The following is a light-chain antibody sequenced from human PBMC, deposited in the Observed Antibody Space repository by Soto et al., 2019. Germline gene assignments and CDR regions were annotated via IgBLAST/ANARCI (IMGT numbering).Light chain of an antibody. CDR2: EIN. V-gene: IGLV2-8*01. CDR3: SSYAGSNIYV. Sequence: QSVLTQPPSASGSPGQSVTITCTGTSSDVGAFNYVSWYQQHPGKAPKLIIFEINKRPSGVPDRFSGSKSGNTASLTVSGLQAEDEAECYCSSYAGSNIYVFGGVTQLTVL. CDR1: SSDVGAFNY. J-gene: IGLJ7*01.